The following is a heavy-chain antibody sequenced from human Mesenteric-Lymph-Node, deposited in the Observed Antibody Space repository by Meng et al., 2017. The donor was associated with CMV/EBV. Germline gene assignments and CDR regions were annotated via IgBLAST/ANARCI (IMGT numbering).Heavy chain of an antibody. D-gene: IGHD3-10*01. J-gene: IGHJ5*02. CDR1: GGSLSGYS. V-gene: IGHV4-34*01. Sequence: GSLRLSCGIYGGSLSGYSWTWIRQPPGNGLEWIGEINHSGSTKYNPSLKSRVTFSLDTSKNQFSLKLSSVTAADTALYYCARSYGSGSSRFDPWGQGTQVTVSS. CDR3: ARSYGSGSSRFDP. CDR2: INHSGST.